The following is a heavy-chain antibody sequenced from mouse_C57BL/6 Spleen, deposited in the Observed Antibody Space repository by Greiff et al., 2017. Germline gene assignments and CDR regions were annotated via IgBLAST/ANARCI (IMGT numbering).Heavy chain of an antibody. J-gene: IGHJ2*01. D-gene: IGHD2-10*01. Sequence: QVQLQQSGPELVKPGASVKISCKASGYAFSSSWMTWVKQRPGKGLEWIGRIYPGDGDTSYNGKFKGKATLTADKSSSTAYMQLSSLSSEDSAVYFCARASLLGVVDYWGQGTTLTVSS. CDR2: IYPGDGDT. CDR3: ARASLLGVVDY. CDR1: GYAFSSSW. V-gene: IGHV1-82*01.